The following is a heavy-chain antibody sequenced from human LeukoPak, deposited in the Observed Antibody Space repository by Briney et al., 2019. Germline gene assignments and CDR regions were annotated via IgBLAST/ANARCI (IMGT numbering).Heavy chain of an antibody. V-gene: IGHV4-39*01. J-gene: IGHJ4*02. CDR1: GGSISSSSYY. Sequence: PSETLSLTCIVSGGSISSSSYYWGWIRQPPGKGLEWIGSIYYSGSTYYNPSLKSRVTKSVDTPKNQFSLRLSSVTAADTAVYYCARHRAVSVVGNFYFDYWGQGTLVTVSS. CDR2: IYYSGST. CDR3: ARHRAVSVVGNFYFDY. D-gene: IGHD1-26*01.